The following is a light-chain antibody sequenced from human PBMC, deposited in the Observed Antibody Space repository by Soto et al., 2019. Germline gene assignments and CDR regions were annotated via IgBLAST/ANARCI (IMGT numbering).Light chain of an antibody. CDR1: QSVSSN. CDR3: QQYNNWPRT. J-gene: IGKJ1*01. Sequence: EIVMTQSPATLSVSPGERATLSCRASQSVSSNLAWYQQKPGQAPSLLIYGASTRATGIPARFSGSGSGTEFTLTIGSLQSEDFAVYYCQQYNNWPRTFGQGTRWIS. V-gene: IGKV3-15*01. CDR2: GAS.